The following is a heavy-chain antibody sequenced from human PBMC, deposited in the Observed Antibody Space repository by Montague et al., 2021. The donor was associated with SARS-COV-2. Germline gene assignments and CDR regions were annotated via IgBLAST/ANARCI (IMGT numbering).Heavy chain of an antibody. CDR3: ARDRGGSYPLDY. V-gene: IGHV3-21*01. Sequence: SLRLSCAASGFTFSSYSMNWVRQAPGKGLEWVSSISSSSYIYYADSVKGRFTISSDNAKNSLYLQMNSLRAEDTAVYYCARDRGGSYPLDYWGQGTLVTVSS. CDR2: ISSSSYI. CDR1: GFTFSSYS. D-gene: IGHD1-26*01. J-gene: IGHJ4*02.